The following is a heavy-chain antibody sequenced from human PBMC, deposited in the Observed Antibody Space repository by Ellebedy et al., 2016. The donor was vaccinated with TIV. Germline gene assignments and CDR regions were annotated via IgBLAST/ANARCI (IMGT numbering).Heavy chain of an antibody. J-gene: IGHJ6*02. Sequence: GGSLRLXCAASGFTFSSSGMHWVRQAPGKGLEWVAVIWYDGSNKYYADSVKGRFTISRDNSKNTRYLQMNSLRAEDTAVYYCAREPMVRGVIRRGYAMDVWGQGTTVTVSS. CDR3: AREPMVRGVIRRGYAMDV. V-gene: IGHV3-33*01. CDR2: IWYDGSNK. D-gene: IGHD3-10*01. CDR1: GFTFSSSG.